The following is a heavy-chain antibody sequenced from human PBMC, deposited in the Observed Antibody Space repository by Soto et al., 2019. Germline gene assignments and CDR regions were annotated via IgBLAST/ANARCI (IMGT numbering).Heavy chain of an antibody. CDR2: IKSKTDGGTT. Sequence: GGSLRLSCAASGFTFSNAWMSWVRQAPGKGLEWVGRIKSKTDGGTTDYAAPVKGRFTISRDDSKNTLYLQMNSLKTEDTAVYYWTTGVRYFYWFDYWGQGTLVTVSS. J-gene: IGHJ4*02. CDR1: GFTFSNAW. V-gene: IGHV3-15*01. CDR3: TTGVRYFYWFDY. D-gene: IGHD3-9*01.